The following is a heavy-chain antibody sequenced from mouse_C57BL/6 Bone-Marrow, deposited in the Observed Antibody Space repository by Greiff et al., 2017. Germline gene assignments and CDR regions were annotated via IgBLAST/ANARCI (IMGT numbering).Heavy chain of an antibody. CDR2: IHPNGGST. D-gene: IGHD2-5*01. CDR1: GYTFTSSW. V-gene: IGHV1-64*01. CDR3: TRSYDYSNWGYFDV. Sequence: QVQLKQSGAELVKPGASVTLSCKASGYTFTSSWMHWVKQRPGQGLEWIGMIHPNGGSTNYNEKFKSQATLTVDKSSSTASMQLSSLTSEDSSVYYCTRSYDYSNWGYFDVWGTGTTGTVSS. J-gene: IGHJ1*03.